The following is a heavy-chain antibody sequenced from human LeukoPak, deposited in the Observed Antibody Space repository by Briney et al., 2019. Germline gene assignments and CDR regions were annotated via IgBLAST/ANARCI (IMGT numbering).Heavy chain of an antibody. J-gene: IGHJ6*02. V-gene: IGHV3-48*03. CDR3: AKDLTYYYGSGRYYYYGMDV. CDR2: ISSSGSSI. Sequence: GGSLRLSCAASGFTFSSYEMNWVRQAPGKGLEWVSYISSSGSSIYYADSVKGRFTISTDNSKNTLYLQMNRLIAEHTAVYYCAKDLTYYYGSGRYYYYGMDVWGQGTTVTVSS. CDR1: GFTFSSYE. D-gene: IGHD3-10*01.